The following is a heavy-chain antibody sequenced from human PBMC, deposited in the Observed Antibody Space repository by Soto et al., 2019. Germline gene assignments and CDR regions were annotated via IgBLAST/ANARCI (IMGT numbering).Heavy chain of an antibody. V-gene: IGHV3-21*01. CDR2: ISRSSSYI. CDR1: GFAFRSYA. Sequence: PGWSLRLSFAASGFAFRSYAMSWVRQAPGKGLEGGSSISRSSSYIYYADSVKGRFTISRDNAKNSLYLQMNSLREEDTPVYYCARDVGYSNSGCVVYWGKGTLVTVSS. CDR3: ARDVGYSNSGCVVY. J-gene: IGHJ4*02. D-gene: IGHD6-13*01.